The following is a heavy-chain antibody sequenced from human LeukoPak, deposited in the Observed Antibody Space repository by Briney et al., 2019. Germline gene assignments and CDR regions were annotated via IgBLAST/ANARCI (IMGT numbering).Heavy chain of an antibody. CDR3: ARTETTVTTKNFDY. Sequence: GGSLRLSCAASGFTFSRYWMSWVRRAPGKGLEWVANIKQDGSEKYYVDSVKGRFTISRDNAKNSLYLQMNSLRAEDTAVYYCARTETTVTTKNFDYWGQGTLVTVSS. CDR1: GFTFSRYW. V-gene: IGHV3-7*01. CDR2: IKQDGSEK. J-gene: IGHJ4*02. D-gene: IGHD4-11*01.